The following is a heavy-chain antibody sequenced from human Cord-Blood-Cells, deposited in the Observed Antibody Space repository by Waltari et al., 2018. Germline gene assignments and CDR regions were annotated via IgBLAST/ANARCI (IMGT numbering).Heavy chain of an antibody. CDR3: TSDRGIAAAGDAFDI. Sequence: EVQLVESGGGLVKPGGALRLPCAAPGSTFRHAWISWVRPRPGKGLEWVGRIKSKTYGGTTDYAAPVKGRFTISRDDSKNTLYLQMNSLKTEDTAVYYCTSDRGIAAAGDAFDIWGQGTMVTVSS. J-gene: IGHJ3*02. CDR2: IKSKTYGGTT. V-gene: IGHV3-15*01. CDR1: GSTFRHAW. D-gene: IGHD6-13*01.